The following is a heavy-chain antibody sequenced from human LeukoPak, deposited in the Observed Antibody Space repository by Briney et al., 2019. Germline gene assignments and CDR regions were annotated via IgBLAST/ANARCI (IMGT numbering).Heavy chain of an antibody. J-gene: IGHJ3*02. CDR2: IYYSGST. D-gene: IGHD5-18*01. CDR3: ARGTIQDAFDI. CDR1: GGSISISY. V-gene: IGHV4-59*01. Sequence: PLEILSLTCTVSGGSISISYRSWVRPPPGKGLAWIGYIYYSGSTNYNPSLKSRVTISVDTSKNQFSLKLSSVTAADTAVYYCARGTIQDAFDIWGQGTMVTVSS.